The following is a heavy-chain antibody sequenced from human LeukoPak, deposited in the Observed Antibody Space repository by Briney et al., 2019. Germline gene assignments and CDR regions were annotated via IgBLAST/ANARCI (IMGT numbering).Heavy chain of an antibody. CDR1: GGSISSYY. J-gene: IGHJ5*02. CDR2: IYYSGST. V-gene: IGHV4-59*01. CDR3: ARETTVTTYFRFDP. Sequence: SETLSLTCTVSGGSISSYYWSWIRQPPGKGLEWIGYIYYSGSTNYNPSLKSRVTISVDTSKNQFSLKLSSVTAADTAVYYCARETTVTTYFRFDPWGQGTLVTVSS. D-gene: IGHD4-11*01.